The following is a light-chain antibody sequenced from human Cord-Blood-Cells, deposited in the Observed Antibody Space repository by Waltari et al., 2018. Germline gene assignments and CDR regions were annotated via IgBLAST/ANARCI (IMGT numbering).Light chain of an antibody. CDR1: SSDVGGYNY. CDR2: EVS. V-gene: IGLV2-14*01. Sequence: QSALTQPASVSGSPGQSITISCTGTSSDVGGYNYVSWYQQHPGKAPKLMIYEVSNRTSGVPNRFSGSKSGNTASLTISGLQAEDEADYYCSSYTSSSTLVFGTGTKVTVL. J-gene: IGLJ1*01. CDR3: SSYTSSSTLV.